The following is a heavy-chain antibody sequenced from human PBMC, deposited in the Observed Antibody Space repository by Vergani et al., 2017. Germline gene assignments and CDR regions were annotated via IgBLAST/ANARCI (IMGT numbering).Heavy chain of an antibody. CDR1: GFTFSSYS. CDR3: AKGGWNYWFDS. CDR2: INTNGDYT. V-gene: IGHV3-21*04. J-gene: IGHJ5*01. Sequence: EVQLVESGGSLVKPGGSLRLSCAASGFTFSSYSMNWVRQAPGKGLEWVSTINTNGDYTRYGDSVKGRFTISRDNSKSTLYLQMNSLRAEDTAIYYCAKGGWNYWFDSWGQGTLVIVS. D-gene: IGHD1-1*01.